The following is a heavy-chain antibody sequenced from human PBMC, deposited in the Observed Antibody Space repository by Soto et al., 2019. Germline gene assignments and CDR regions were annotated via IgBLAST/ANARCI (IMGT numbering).Heavy chain of an antibody. D-gene: IGHD3-22*01. CDR2: ISYEGSNK. Sequence: QVQLVESGGGVVQPGRSLRLSCAASGFTFSDYGMHWVRQAPGKGLEWVAVISYEGSNKYYIDSVKGRFTISRDNSKSTLYLQIKSLRAEDTAVYYCAKADSSDFSLDYWGQGTLVTVSS. CDR1: GFTFSDYG. V-gene: IGHV3-30*18. J-gene: IGHJ4*02. CDR3: AKADSSDFSLDY.